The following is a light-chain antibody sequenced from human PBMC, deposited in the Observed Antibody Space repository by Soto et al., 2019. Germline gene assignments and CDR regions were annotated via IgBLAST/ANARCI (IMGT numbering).Light chain of an antibody. CDR3: CSYAGSSTFVV. Sequence: QSALTQPASVYGSPGQSITISCTGTSSDVGSYNLVSWYQQHPGKAPKLMIYEGSKRPSGVSNRFSGSKSGNTASLTISGLQAEDEADYYCCSYAGSSTFVVFVGGTKVTVL. CDR2: EGS. V-gene: IGLV2-23*03. J-gene: IGLJ2*01. CDR1: SSDVGSYNL.